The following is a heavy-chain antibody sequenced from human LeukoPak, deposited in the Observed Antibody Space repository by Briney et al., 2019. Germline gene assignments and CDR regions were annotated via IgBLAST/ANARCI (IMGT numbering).Heavy chain of an antibody. D-gene: IGHD1-26*01. V-gene: IGHV4-61*08. J-gene: IGHJ6*02. Sequence: SETLSLTCTVSGGSISSGGYYWSWIRQPPGKGLEWIGYIYYSGSTNYNPSLKSRVTISVDTSKSQFSLKLSSVTAADTAVYYCARRSATRDYYGMDVWGQGTTVTVSS. CDR1: GGSISSGGYY. CDR3: ARRSATRDYYGMDV. CDR2: IYYSGST.